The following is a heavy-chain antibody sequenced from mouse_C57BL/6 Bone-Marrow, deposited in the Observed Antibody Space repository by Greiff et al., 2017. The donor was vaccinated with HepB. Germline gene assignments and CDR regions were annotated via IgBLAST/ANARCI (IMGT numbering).Heavy chain of an antibody. CDR2: INPNNGGT. D-gene: IGHD1-1*01. Sequence: EVQLQQSGPELVKPGASVKISCKASGYTFTDYYMNWVKQSHGKSLEWIGDINPNNGGTSYNQKFKGKATLTVDKSSSTAYMELRSLTSEDSAVYYCARLYYPPWFAYWGQGTPVTVSA. CDR1: GYTFTDYY. J-gene: IGHJ3*01. CDR3: ARLYYPPWFAY. V-gene: IGHV1-26*01.